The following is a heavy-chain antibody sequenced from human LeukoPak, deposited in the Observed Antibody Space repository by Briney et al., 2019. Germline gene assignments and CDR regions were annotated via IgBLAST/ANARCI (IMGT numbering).Heavy chain of an antibody. V-gene: IGHV4-34*01. CDR2: INHSGST. CDR3: ARGVVTMVRGVIIQNYYYMDV. J-gene: IGHJ6*03. CDR1: GGSFSGYY. D-gene: IGHD3-10*01. Sequence: SETLSLTCAVYGGSFSGYYWSWIRQPPGKGLEWIGEINHSGSTNYNPSLKSRVTISVDTSKNQFSLKLSSVTAADTAVYYCARGVVTMVRGVIIQNYYYMDVWGKGTTVTISS.